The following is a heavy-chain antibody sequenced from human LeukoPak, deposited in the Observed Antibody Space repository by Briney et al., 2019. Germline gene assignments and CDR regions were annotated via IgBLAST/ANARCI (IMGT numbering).Heavy chain of an antibody. V-gene: IGHV5-51*01. J-gene: IGHJ4*02. CDR2: FYPGDSDT. D-gene: IGHD6-13*01. CDR3: ARREAAAGSAFDY. CDR1: GYSFTSYW. Sequence: GESLEISCKASGYSFTSYWIGWVRQMPGKGREWMGIFYPGDSDTRYSPSFQGQVTISADKSISTAYLQWSSLKASDTAMYYCARREAAAGSAFDYGGQGTLVTVSS.